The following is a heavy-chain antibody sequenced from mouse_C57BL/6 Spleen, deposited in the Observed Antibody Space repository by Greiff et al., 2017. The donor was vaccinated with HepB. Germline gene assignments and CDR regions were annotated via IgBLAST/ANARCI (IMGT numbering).Heavy chain of an antibody. CDR3: ARDRSDGYDGACWFAY. V-gene: IGHV5-4*01. J-gene: IGHJ3*01. Sequence: EVQVVESGGGLVKPGGSLKLSCAASGFTFSSYAMSWVRQTPEKRLEWVATISDGGSYTYYPDNVKGRFTISRDNAKNNLYLQMSHLKSEDTAMYYCARDRSDGYDGACWFAYWGKGTRVNVSA. CDR1: GFTFSSYA. CDR2: ISDGGSYT. D-gene: IGHD2-2*01.